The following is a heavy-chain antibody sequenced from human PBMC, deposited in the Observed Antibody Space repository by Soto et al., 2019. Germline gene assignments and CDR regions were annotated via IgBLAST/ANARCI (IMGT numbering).Heavy chain of an antibody. CDR1: GGTFSSYA. V-gene: IGHV1-69*13. CDR2: IIPIFGTA. CDR3: ARVGPYSSSWYRAYYYYGMDV. D-gene: IGHD6-13*01. J-gene: IGHJ6*02. Sequence: SVKVSCKASGGTFSSYAISWVRQAPGQGLEWMGGIIPIFGTANYAQKFQGRVTITADESTSTAYMELSSLRSEDTAVYYCARVGPYSSSWYRAYYYYGMDVWGQGTTVTVSS.